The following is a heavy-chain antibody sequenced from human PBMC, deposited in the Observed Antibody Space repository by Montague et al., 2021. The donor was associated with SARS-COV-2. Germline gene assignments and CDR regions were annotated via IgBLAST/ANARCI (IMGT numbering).Heavy chain of an antibody. CDR2: IYSSGST. Sequence: SETLSLTCTVSGGSVSSYYWSWIRQPPGKGLECLGCIYSSGSTNYNPSLKSRVTISVDTSKNQFSLTLSSVTAADTAVYYCARGFDSWGQGTLVTVSS. V-gene: IGHV4-59*02. J-gene: IGHJ4*02. CDR1: GGSVSSYY. CDR3: ARGFDS.